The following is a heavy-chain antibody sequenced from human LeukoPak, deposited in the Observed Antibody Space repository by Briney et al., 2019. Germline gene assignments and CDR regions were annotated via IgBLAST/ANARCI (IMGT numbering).Heavy chain of an antibody. Sequence: GGSLRLSCAASGFTFSRYWMSWVRQAPRKGLEWVANIKQDGGEKYYVDSVKGRFTISRDNAKNSLYLQMNSLRAEDTAVYYCARDKGNYDTSGSLFVFGGQGTLVTVSS. J-gene: IGHJ4*02. CDR1: GFTFSRYW. CDR3: ARDKGNYDTSGSLFVF. CDR2: IKQDGGEK. D-gene: IGHD3-22*01. V-gene: IGHV3-7*03.